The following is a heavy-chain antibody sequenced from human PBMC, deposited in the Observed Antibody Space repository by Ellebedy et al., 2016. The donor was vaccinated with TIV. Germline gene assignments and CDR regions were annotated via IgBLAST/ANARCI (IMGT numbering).Heavy chain of an antibody. Sequence: GESLKISCVASGFTFRSYGMHWVRQAPGKGPEWVEIISYDGTDKDYADSVKGRFTISRDNSKNTLYLQMNSLRAEDSAVYYCTKDKGTGGSCHDYWGQGTLVTVSS. D-gene: IGHD2-15*01. CDR1: GFTFRSYG. V-gene: IGHV3-30*18. J-gene: IGHJ4*02. CDR3: TKDKGTGGSCHDY. CDR2: ISYDGTDK.